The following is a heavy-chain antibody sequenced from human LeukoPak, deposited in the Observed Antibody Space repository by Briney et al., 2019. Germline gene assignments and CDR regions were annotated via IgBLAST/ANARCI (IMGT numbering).Heavy chain of an antibody. CDR1: GHTFTGYY. V-gene: IGHV1-2*06. CDR3: EGIKYGDRPRFDY. D-gene: IGHD4-17*01. CDR2: IYPDSGGT. J-gene: IGHJ4*02. Sequence: ASVKVSCKASGHTFTGYYMHWVRQAPGQGLEWMGRIYPDSGGTNYARKFQGRVTMTRDTSISTAYMELSRLRSDDTAVYYCEGIKYGDRPRFDYWGQGTLVTVSS.